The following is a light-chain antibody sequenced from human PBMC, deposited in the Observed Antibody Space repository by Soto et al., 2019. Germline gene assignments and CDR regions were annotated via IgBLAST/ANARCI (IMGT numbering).Light chain of an antibody. CDR2: GNS. CDR3: QSYDSSLRVYV. Sequence: QSVLTQPPSVSGDPGQRVTISCTGSSSNIGAGYDVHWYQQFPGTAPKLLIYGNSNRPSGVPDRFSASKSGTSASLAITGLQAEDEADYCCQSYDSSLRVYVFGTGTKVTVL. J-gene: IGLJ1*01. CDR1: SSNIGAGYD. V-gene: IGLV1-40*01.